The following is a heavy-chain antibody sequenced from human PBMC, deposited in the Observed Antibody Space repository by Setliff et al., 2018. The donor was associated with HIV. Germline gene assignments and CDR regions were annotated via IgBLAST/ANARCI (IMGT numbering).Heavy chain of an antibody. J-gene: IGHJ4*02. D-gene: IGHD3-22*01. CDR1: GGTFSSYA. CDR3: ARGGVYYYDSSGWSMDY. Sequence: SVKVSCKASGGTFSSYAISWVRQAPGQGLDWMGGIIPVFGTTNYAQKFQGRVTITADESTSTAYMELSSLRSEDTAVYYCARGGVYYYDSSGWSMDYWGQGTLVAVSS. V-gene: IGHV1-69*13. CDR2: IIPVFGTT.